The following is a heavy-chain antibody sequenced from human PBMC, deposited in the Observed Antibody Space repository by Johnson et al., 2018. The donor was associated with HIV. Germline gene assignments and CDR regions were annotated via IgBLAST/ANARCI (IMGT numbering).Heavy chain of an antibody. CDR3: ARDWGLYSSGWYVDAFDI. CDR2: ISYDGSNK. Sequence: VQLVESGGGVVQPGMSLRLSYAASGFTFSSYAMHWVRQAPGKGLEWVAVISYDGSNKYYADSVKGRFTISRDNSKNTLYLQMNSLRAEDTAVYYCARDWGLYSSGWYVDAFDIWGQGTMVTVSS. J-gene: IGHJ3*02. CDR1: GFTFSSYA. D-gene: IGHD6-19*01. V-gene: IGHV3-30*04.